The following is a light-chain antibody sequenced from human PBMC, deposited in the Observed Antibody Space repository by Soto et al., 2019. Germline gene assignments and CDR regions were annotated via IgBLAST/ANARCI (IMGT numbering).Light chain of an antibody. CDR2: EVN. CDR1: SSDVGGYNY. J-gene: IGLJ1*01. Sequence: QSAMTQPPSAAGSPGQSVTISCTGTSSDVGGYNYVSWYQQYPGKVPKLMVYEVNKRPSGVPDRFSGSKSGNTASLTASGLQAVDQADYYFTSYAGGNNVFGTGTKLTVL. CDR3: TSYAGGNNV. V-gene: IGLV2-8*01.